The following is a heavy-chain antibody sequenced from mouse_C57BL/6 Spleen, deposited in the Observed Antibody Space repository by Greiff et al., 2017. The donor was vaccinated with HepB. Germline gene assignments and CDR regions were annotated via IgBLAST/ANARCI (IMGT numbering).Heavy chain of an antibody. D-gene: IGHD1-3*01. CDR2: IDPSDSYT. CDR3: ARSSGRYAMDY. V-gene: IGHV1-59*01. J-gene: IGHJ4*01. CDR1: GYTFTSYW. Sequence: QVQLQQPGAELVRPGTSVKLSCKASGYTFTSYWMHWVKQRPGQGLEWIGVIDPSDSYTNYNQKFKGKATLTVDTSSSTAYMQLSSLTSEDSAVYYCARSSGRYAMDYWGQGTSVTVS.